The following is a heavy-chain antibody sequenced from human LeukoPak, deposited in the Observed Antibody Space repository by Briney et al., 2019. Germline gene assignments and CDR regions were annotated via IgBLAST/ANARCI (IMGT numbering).Heavy chain of an antibody. Sequence: PAGSLRLSCAASGFTVSSKYMSWVRQAPGKGLEWVSVIYSDRSTYYADSVKGRFTISRDNSKNTLYLQMNSLRAEDTAVYYCAREGPGTTFDYWGQGTLVTVSS. CDR3: AREGPGTTFDY. CDR2: IYSDRST. CDR1: GFTVSSKY. J-gene: IGHJ4*02. V-gene: IGHV3-66*01. D-gene: IGHD1-1*01.